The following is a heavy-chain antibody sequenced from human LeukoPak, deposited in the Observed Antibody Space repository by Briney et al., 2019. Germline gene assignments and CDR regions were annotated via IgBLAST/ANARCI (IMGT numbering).Heavy chain of an antibody. V-gene: IGHV4-59*08. CDR3: ARHGCSGGGCPFQH. J-gene: IGHJ1*01. CDR1: GGSISSYY. CDR2: IYYSGST. D-gene: IGHD2-15*01. Sequence: SETLSLTCTVSGGSISSYYWSWIRQPPGKGLEWIGYIYYSGSTNYNPSLKSRVTISVDTSKNQFSLDLSSVTAADTAVYYCARHGCSGGGCPFQHWGQGTLVTVSS.